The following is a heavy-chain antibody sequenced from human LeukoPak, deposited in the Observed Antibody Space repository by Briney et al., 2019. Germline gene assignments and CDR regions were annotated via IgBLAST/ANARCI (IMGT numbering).Heavy chain of an antibody. Sequence: SVKVSCKASGGTFSSYAISWVRQAPGQGLEWMGGIIPIFGTANYAQKFQGRVTITADESTSTAYMELSSLRSEDTAVYYCARELAYPYCSGGSCYGNYYYYYMDVWGKGTTVTISS. CDR2: IIPIFGTA. V-gene: IGHV1-69*13. J-gene: IGHJ6*03. D-gene: IGHD2-15*01. CDR3: ARELAYPYCSGGSCYGNYYYYYMDV. CDR1: GGTFSSYA.